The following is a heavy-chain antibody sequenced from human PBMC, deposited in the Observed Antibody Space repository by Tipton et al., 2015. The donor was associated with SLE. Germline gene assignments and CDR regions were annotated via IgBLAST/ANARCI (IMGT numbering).Heavy chain of an antibody. CDR3: ARRFYHAFNI. J-gene: IGHJ3*02. CDR2: IYYSGSI. V-gene: IGHV4-39*01. CDR1: GGSISSSSYY. Sequence: TLSLTCTVSGGSISSSSYYWGWIRQPPGKGLEWIGTIYYSGSIFYNPSLKSRVTISVDTSKKQISLKLNSVTAADTAVYYCARRFYHAFNIWGQGTMVTVSS. D-gene: IGHD2/OR15-2a*01.